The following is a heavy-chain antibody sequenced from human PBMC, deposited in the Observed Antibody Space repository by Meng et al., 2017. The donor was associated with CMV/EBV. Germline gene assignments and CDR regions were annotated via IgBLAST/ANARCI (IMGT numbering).Heavy chain of an antibody. CDR2: IKQDGSEK. CDR1: GFTVSSNY. Sequence: GESLKISCAASGFTVSSNYMSWVRQAPGKGLEWVANIKQDGSEKYYVDSVKGRFTICRDNAKNSLYLQMNSLRAEDTAVYYCALIGEMATIDYWGQGTLVTVSS. V-gene: IGHV3-7*01. CDR3: ALIGEMATIDY. J-gene: IGHJ4*02. D-gene: IGHD5-24*01.